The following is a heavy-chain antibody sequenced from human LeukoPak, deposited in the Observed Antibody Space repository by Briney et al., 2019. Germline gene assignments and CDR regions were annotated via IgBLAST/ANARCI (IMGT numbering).Heavy chain of an antibody. CDR1: GFTLSSYW. CDR3: ARDYYDSRYGMDV. J-gene: IGHJ6*02. D-gene: IGHD3-22*01. Sequence: GGSLRLSRAASGFTLSSYWMHWVRQAPGKGLVWVSRINSDGSSTSYADSVKGRFTISRDNAKNTLYLQMNSLRAEDTAVYYCARDYYDSRYGMDVWGQGTTVTVSS. V-gene: IGHV3-74*01. CDR2: INSDGSST.